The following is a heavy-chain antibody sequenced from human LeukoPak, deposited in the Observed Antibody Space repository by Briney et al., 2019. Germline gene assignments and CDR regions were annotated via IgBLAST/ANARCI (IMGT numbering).Heavy chain of an antibody. J-gene: IGHJ4*02. V-gene: IGHV1-18*01. CDR3: ARDYWLTGPVVVAAD. D-gene: IGHD2-15*01. CDR2: ISAYNGNT. CDR1: GYTFTSYG. Sequence: ASVKVSCKASGYTFTSYGISWVRQAPGQGLEWMGWISAYNGNTNYAQKLQGRVTMTTDTSTSTPYMELRSLRSDDTAVYYCARDYWLTGPVVVAADWRQGTLVTVSS.